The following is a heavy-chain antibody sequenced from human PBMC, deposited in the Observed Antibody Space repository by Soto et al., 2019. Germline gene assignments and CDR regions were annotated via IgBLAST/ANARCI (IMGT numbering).Heavy chain of an antibody. Sequence: SGPTLVNPKQTLILTCAFSGFSLSRKGMSVSWIRQPPGKALEFLALIDWEEEKFYSPSLRTRLTVSKDTSKSQVVLTLTNVDPVATPTYSCTRSTNCNYEYYFDYWCQGTLLTVSS. V-gene: IGHV2-70*01. CDR1: GFSLSRKGMS. D-gene: IGHD1-7*01. CDR2: IDWEEEK. J-gene: IGHJ4*01. CDR3: TRSTNCNYEYYFDY.